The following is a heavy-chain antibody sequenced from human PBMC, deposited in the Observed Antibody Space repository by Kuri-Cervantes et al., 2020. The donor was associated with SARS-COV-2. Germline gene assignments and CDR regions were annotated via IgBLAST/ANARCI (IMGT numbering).Heavy chain of an antibody. J-gene: IGHJ4*02. Sequence: GGSLRLSCKGSGYSFTSYWISWVRQAPGQGLEWMGRLSPVLRTTHYAQKFQGRLTITADNSTTTAYMDLGSLKSDDTAVYYCAVGGEYQMLGPYLNYWGQGTLVTVSS. CDR2: LSPVLRTT. CDR3: AVGGEYQMLGPYLNY. V-gene: IGHV1-69*08. CDR1: GYSFTSYW. D-gene: IGHD3-16*01.